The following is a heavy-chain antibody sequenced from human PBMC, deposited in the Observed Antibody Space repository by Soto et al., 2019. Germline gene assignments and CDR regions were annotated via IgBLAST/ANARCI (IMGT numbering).Heavy chain of an antibody. D-gene: IGHD2-15*01. Sequence: GGSLRLSCAASGCTFSSYGMHWVSQAQGKGLEWVAVIWYDGSNKYYADSVKGRFTISRDNSKNTLYLQMNSLRAEDTAVYYCATYCSGGSCYSGYYYYGMDVWGQGTTVTVSS. CDR1: GCTFSSYG. CDR3: ATYCSGGSCYSGYYYYGMDV. J-gene: IGHJ6*02. V-gene: IGHV3-33*01. CDR2: IWYDGSNK.